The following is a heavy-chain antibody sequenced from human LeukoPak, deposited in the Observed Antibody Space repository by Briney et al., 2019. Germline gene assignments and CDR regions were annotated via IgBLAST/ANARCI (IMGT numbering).Heavy chain of an antibody. D-gene: IGHD6-13*01. Sequence: SQTLSLTCTVSGGSISSGSYYWSWIRQPAGRGLEWIGRFYASGTTNTSPSLKSRVTMSVDTSKNQFSLKLSSVTAADTAVYYCAKDSSTWGNLAGHFDSWGQGTLVTVSS. CDR2: FYASGTT. CDR3: AKDSSTWGNLAGHFDS. J-gene: IGHJ4*02. CDR1: GGSISSGSYY. V-gene: IGHV4-61*02.